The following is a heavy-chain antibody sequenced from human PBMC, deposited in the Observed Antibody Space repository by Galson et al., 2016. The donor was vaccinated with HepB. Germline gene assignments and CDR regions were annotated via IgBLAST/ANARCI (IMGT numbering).Heavy chain of an antibody. CDR1: GFTFSLYG. CDR2: VWFDGYTK. D-gene: IGHD3-10*01. J-gene: IGHJ3*01. Sequence: SLRLSCAASGFTFSLYGMQWVRQAPGKGLERVAVVWFDGYTKFYADSVRGRFTVSRDSSRDTVDLQMNNLRAEDTAMYFCARDLGVRGYGREPRDAYDLRGQGAMVSVSS. CDR3: ARDLGVRGYGREPRDAYDL. V-gene: IGHV3-33*01.